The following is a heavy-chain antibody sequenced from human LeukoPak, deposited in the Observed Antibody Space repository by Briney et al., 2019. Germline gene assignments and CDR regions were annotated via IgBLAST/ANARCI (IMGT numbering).Heavy chain of an antibody. V-gene: IGHV3-23*01. CDR1: GFTFSTYA. J-gene: IGHJ4*02. CDR2: ISGSGGST. D-gene: IGHD5-12*01. Sequence: GGSLRLSCAASGFTFSTYAMSWVRHAPGKGLEWVSAISGSGGSTYYADSVKGRFTISRDNSQNTLYLQMNSLRAEDTAVYYCAKVWAAYDPDQYYCDYWGQGTLVTVSS. CDR3: AKVWAAYDPDQYYCDY.